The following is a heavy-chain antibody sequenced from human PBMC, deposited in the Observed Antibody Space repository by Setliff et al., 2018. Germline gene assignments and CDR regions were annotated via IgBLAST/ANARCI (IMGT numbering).Heavy chain of an antibody. V-gene: IGHV3-15*05. J-gene: IGHJ4*02. Sequence: GGSLRLSCAASGFTFSNAWMSWVRQAPGKGLEWVGRIKSNVDFGTTDYAAPVKGRFTISRDNSKNSLYLQMNSLRTEDTALYYCAKDMGSGYSSGWYDYWGQGTLVTVSS. CDR1: GFTFSNAW. CDR2: IKSNVDFGTT. CDR3: AKDMGSGYSSGWYDY. D-gene: IGHD6-19*01.